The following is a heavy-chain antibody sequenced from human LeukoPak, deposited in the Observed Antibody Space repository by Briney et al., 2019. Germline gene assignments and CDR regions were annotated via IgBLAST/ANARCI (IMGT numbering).Heavy chain of an antibody. D-gene: IGHD2-15*01. CDR3: ARGSAALDAFDI. CDR1: GYTFTSYD. V-gene: IGHV1-8*03. Sequence: ASVKVSCKASGYTFTSYDINWVRQAAGQGLEWMGWMNPNSGNTGYAQKFQGRVTITRKTSISTAYMELSSLRSEDTAVYYCARGSAALDAFDIWGQGTMVTVSS. J-gene: IGHJ3*02. CDR2: MNPNSGNT.